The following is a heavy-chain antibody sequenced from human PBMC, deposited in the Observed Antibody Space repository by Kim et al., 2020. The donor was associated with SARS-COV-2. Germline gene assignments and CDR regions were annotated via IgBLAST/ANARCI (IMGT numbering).Heavy chain of an antibody. V-gene: IGHV3-33*01. D-gene: IGHD6-13*01. CDR1: GFTFSSYG. CDR3: AREPSQGAAAGTYGMDV. CDR2: IWYDGSNK. J-gene: IGHJ6*02. Sequence: GGSLRLSCAASGFTFSSYGMHWVRQAPGKGLEWVAVIWYDGSNKYYADSVKGRFTISRDNSKNTLYLQMNSLRAEDTAVYYCAREPSQGAAAGTYGMDVWGQGTTVTVSS.